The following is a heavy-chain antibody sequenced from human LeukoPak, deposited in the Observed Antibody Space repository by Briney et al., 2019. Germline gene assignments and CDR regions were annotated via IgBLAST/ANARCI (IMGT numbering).Heavy chain of an antibody. J-gene: IGHJ6*02. Sequence: GGSLRLSCAASGFTLSSYWMSWVRQAPGKGLEWVSVIYSGGSTYYADSVKGRFTISRDNSKNTLYLRMNSLRAEDTAVYYCARPGVGFQEGMDVWGQGTTVTVSS. CDR1: GFTLSSYW. CDR2: IYSGGST. CDR3: ARPGVGFQEGMDV. V-gene: IGHV3-53*01. D-gene: IGHD3-10*01.